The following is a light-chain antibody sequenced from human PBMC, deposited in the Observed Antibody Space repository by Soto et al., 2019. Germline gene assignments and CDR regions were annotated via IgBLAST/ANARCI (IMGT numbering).Light chain of an antibody. CDR1: SSDVGAYNY. J-gene: IGLJ1*01. Sequence: QSVLAQPASVSGSPGQSITISCTGTSSDVGAYNYVSWYQQHPGKAPKLMIYEVSNRPSGVSNRFSGSKSGDTASLTIFGLQAEDEADYYCSSYTISSSDVFXTGTKVTVL. V-gene: IGLV2-14*01. CDR2: EVS. CDR3: SSYTISSSDV.